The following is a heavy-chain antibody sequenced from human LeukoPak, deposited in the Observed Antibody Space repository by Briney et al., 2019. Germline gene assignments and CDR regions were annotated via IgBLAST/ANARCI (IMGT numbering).Heavy chain of an antibody. CDR1: GGSISSGGYS. CDR3: ARRAAGLLTGSRFDY. CDR2: IYYSGST. Sequence: SETLSLTCAVSGGSISSGGYSWSWIRQPPGKGPEWIGYIYYSGSTYYNPSLKSRVTISVDTSKNQFSLKLSSVTAADTAVYYCARRAAGLLTGSRFDYWGQGTLVTVSS. V-gene: IGHV4-30-4*07. J-gene: IGHJ4*02. D-gene: IGHD3-9*01.